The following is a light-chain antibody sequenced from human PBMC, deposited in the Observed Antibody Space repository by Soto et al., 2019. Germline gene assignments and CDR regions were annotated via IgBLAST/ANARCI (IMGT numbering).Light chain of an antibody. V-gene: IGKV3-15*01. CDR3: QQYNNWPPFT. CDR1: QSVNSN. CDR2: GAS. J-gene: IGKJ3*01. Sequence: EIVMTQSQATLSVSPGERATHACRASQSVNSNLAWYQQKPGQGPRLLIYGASTRATGIPARFSGSGSGTEFTLTISSLQSEDFAVYYCQQYNNWPPFTFGPGTKVDIK.